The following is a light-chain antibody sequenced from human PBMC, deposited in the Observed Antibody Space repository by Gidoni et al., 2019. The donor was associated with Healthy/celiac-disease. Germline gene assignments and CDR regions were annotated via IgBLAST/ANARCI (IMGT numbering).Light chain of an antibody. J-gene: IGKJ2*01. CDR1: QRLSSY. Sequence: DIQMNQSPSSLSASVGDRVTLTCRARQRLSSYLNWYQQKPGKAPNRLIYSASSLQSWVQSRFSGSGCGTDFTLTISSLQQEDFATYYCQQSYSTPPYTFGQGTKLEIK. CDR3: QQSYSTPPYT. CDR2: SAS. V-gene: IGKV1-39*01.